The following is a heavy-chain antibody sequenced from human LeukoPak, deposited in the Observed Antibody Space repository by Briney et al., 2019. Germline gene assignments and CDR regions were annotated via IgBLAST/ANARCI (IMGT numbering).Heavy chain of an antibody. CDR1: GGSISSYY. CDR2: IHSTGST. V-gene: IGHV4-59*01. CDR3: ARDPNYYVQ. Sequence: PSETLSLTGTVSGGSISSYYWTWIRQPPGKGLEWIGYIHSTGSTNYNPSLKSRVTISLDTSKNQFSLKLNSVTAADTAVYFCARDPNYYVQWGQGILVTVSS. J-gene: IGHJ4*02. D-gene: IGHD1-26*01.